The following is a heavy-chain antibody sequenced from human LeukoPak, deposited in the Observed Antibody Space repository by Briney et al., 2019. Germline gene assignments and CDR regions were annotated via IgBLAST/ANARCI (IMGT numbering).Heavy chain of an antibody. Sequence: GSLRLSCAASGFTFRNYGMHWVRQAPGKGLEWVAVIWYDGSNKYYPDPVKGRFTISRDNSKNTLYLQMNSLRAEDTAVYYCATIRNCGGDCYYFDYWGQGTLVTVSS. CDR1: GFTFRNYG. J-gene: IGHJ4*02. V-gene: IGHV3-33*01. D-gene: IGHD2-21*02. CDR2: IWYDGSNK. CDR3: ATIRNCGGDCYYFDY.